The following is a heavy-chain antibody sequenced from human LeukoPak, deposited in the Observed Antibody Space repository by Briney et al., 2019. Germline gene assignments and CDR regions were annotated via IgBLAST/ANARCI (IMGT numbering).Heavy chain of an antibody. J-gene: IGHJ4*02. V-gene: IGHV3-30*18. CDR2: ISYDGSNK. CDR1: GFTFSSYG. CDR3: AKSYYYDSSGHLHY. Sequence: GRSLRLSCAASGFTFSSYGMHWVRQAPGKGLEWVAVISYDGSNKYYADSVKGRFTISRDNSKNTLYLQMNSLRAEDTAVYYCAKSYYYDSSGHLHYWGQGTLVTVSS. D-gene: IGHD3-22*01.